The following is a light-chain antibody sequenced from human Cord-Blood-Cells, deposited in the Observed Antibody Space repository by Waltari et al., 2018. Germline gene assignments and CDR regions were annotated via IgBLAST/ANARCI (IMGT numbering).Light chain of an antibody. CDR1: RRDVGGYNS. J-gene: IGLJ1*01. V-gene: IGLV2-11*01. CDR2: HVS. CDR3: CSYAGSYTYV. Sequence: QSALTQPRSVSGSPGQSVTISCTGTRRDVGGYNSVSLYPQHPGKSPKLMIYHVSKRPSGVPDRFSGSKSGNTASLTISGLQAEDEADYYCCSYAGSYTYVFGTGTKVTVL.